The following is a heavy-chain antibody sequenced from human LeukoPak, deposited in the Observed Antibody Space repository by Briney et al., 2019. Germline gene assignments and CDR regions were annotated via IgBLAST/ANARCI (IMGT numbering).Heavy chain of an antibody. CDR2: INAGNGNT. Sequence: ASVKVSCKASGYTFTSYAMHWVRQAPGQRLEWMGWINAGNGNTKYSQEFQGRVTITRDTSASTAYMELSSLRSEDMAVYYCARGPSPCNWFFDYWGQGTLVTVSS. CDR1: GYTFTSYA. CDR3: ARGPSPCNWFFDY. D-gene: IGHD1-20*01. J-gene: IGHJ4*02. V-gene: IGHV1-3*03.